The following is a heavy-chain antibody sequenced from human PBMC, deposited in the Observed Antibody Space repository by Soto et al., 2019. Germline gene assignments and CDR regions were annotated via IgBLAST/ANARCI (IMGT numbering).Heavy chain of an antibody. CDR3: ARDGKSKLGGATGPPPAY. CDR1: GYTFTSYG. J-gene: IGHJ4*02. D-gene: IGHD1-26*01. V-gene: IGHV1-18*01. Sequence: ASVKVSCKASGYTFTSYGISWVRQAPGQGLEWMGWISAYNGNTNYAQKLQGRVTMTTDTSTSTAYMELRSLRSDDTAVYYCARDGKSKLGGATGPPPAYWGQGTLVTVSS. CDR2: ISAYNGNT.